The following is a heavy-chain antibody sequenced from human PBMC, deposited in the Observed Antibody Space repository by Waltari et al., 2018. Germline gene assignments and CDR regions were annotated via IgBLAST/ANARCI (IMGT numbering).Heavy chain of an antibody. CDR1: GFTFSSYG. V-gene: IGHV3-33*01. D-gene: IGHD6-19*01. J-gene: IGHJ3*02. CDR2: IWYYGSNK. Sequence: VQLVESGGGVVQPGRSLRLSCAASGFTFSSYGMHLVRTSPGKGLECVAVIWYYGSNKYYADSVKGRFTISRDNSKNTLYLQMNSLRAEDTAVYYCARVPSPLVAGLGRDAFDIWGQGTMVTVSS. CDR3: ARVPSPLVAGLGRDAFDI.